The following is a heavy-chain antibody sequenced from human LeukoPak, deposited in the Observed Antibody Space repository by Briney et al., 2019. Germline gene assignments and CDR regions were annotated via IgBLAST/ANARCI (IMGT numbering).Heavy chain of an antibody. CDR3: PRDLVVIATKYAPTL. CDR1: GGSISSGDYY. D-gene: IGHD2-21*01. V-gene: IGHV4-30-4*08. CDR2: IYYSGST. Sequence: PSETLSLTCTVSGGSISSGDYYWSWIRQPPGKGLGWIGYIYYSGSTYYNPSLKSRVTISVDTSKNQFSLKLSSVTAADTAVYYCPRDLVVIATKYAPTLWGQGTMVTVSS. J-gene: IGHJ3*01.